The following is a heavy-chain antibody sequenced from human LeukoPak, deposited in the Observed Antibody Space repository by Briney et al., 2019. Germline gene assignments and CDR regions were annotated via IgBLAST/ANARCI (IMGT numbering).Heavy chain of an antibody. CDR3: ARVYSSSWGEFDY. CDR1: GGSISSYY. J-gene: IGHJ4*02. CDR2: IYYSGST. V-gene: IGHV4-59*12. D-gene: IGHD6-13*01. Sequence: SETLSLTCTVSGGSISSYYWSWIRQPPGKGLEWIGYIYYSGSTNYNPSLKSRVTISVDTSKNQFSLKLSSVTAADTAVYYCARVYSSSWGEFDYWGQGTLVTVSS.